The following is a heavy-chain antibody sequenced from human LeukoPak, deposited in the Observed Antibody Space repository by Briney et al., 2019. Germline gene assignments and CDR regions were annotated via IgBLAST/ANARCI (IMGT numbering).Heavy chain of an antibody. CDR1: GFTFSSYW. CDR3: GRDKEEMVRAPYGFGI. D-gene: IGHD3-10*01. V-gene: IGHV3-7*01. Sequence: PGGSLRLSCAASGFTFSSYWMSWVRQAPGKGLEWVANIKQDGSEKYYVDSVKGRFTISRDNAKNTMYLQMNSLRADDTAVYYCGRDKEEMVRAPYGFGIWGQGTTVTVSS. J-gene: IGHJ3*02. CDR2: IKQDGSEK.